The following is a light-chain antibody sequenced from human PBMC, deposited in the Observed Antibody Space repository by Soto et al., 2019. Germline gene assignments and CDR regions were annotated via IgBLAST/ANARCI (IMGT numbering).Light chain of an antibody. V-gene: IGKV3-11*01. CDR1: QSVSSY. CDR3: QQRSNWQYT. J-gene: IGKJ2*01. Sequence: EIVLTQSPATLSLSPGERATLSCRASQSVSSYLAWYQQKPGQAPRLLIYVASNRATGIPARFSGSGSETDFTLTISSLEPEDVAVYYCQQRSNWQYTFGQGTKLEI. CDR2: VAS.